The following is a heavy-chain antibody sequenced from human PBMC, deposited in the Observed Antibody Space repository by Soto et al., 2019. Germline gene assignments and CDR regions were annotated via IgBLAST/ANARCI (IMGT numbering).Heavy chain of an antibody. D-gene: IGHD3-10*01. Sequence: SETLSLTCTVSGGSISSSSYYWGWIRQPPGKGLEWIGSIYYSGSTYYNPSLKSRVTISVDTSKNQFSLKLSSVTAADTAMYYCARLHIGEGMDVWSQGTTVTTSS. CDR2: IYYSGST. CDR1: GGSISSSSYY. J-gene: IGHJ6*02. CDR3: ARLHIGEGMDV. V-gene: IGHV4-39*01.